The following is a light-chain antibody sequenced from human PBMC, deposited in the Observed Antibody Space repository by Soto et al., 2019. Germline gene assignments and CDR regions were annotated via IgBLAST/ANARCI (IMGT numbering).Light chain of an antibody. CDR2: GAS. V-gene: IGKV3-20*01. CDR3: QQYGRSPDWDRWT. J-gene: IGKJ1*01. CDR1: QSISSRN. Sequence: EIVLTQSPGTLSLSPGERATLSCRASQSISSRNLAWYQQKPGQAPRLLLYGASNRAAGIPDRFSCSGSGTDFTLTISRMWPEDFAVYYCQQYGRSPDWDRWTFGHGTKV.